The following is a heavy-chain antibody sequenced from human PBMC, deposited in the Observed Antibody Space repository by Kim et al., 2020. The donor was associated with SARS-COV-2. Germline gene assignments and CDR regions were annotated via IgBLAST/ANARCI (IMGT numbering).Heavy chain of an antibody. J-gene: IGHJ6*02. CDR2: INPRGGGA. Sequence: ASVKVSCKASGYTFTDFYMHWVRQAPGQELEWMGRINPRGGGAEYAQKFQGRVTMTRDTSISTAYMYLSRLRSDDTAVYYCARDKRWDCSGGSCYSAYYYTMDVWGQGTTVAVSS. CDR1: GYTFTDFY. CDR3: ARDKRWDCSGGSCYSAYYYTMDV. V-gene: IGHV1-2*06. D-gene: IGHD2-15*01.